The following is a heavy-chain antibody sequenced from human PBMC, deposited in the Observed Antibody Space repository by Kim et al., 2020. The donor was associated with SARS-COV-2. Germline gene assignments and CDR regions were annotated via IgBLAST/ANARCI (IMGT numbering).Heavy chain of an antibody. CDR2: VYYTGAT. J-gene: IGHJ4*02. V-gene: IGHV4-39*01. CDR3: AIHFRGNSIRFFGLYQFDS. Sequence: SETLSLTCTVSGGSISSSGYYWGWIRQPPGKGLEWIGSVYYTGATYYDPSLKSRVTISVATSKNQFSLKLSSVTAADTAVYYCAIHFRGNSIRFFGLYQFDSWGQGTLVTVSS. D-gene: IGHD2-2*02. CDR1: GGSISSSGYY.